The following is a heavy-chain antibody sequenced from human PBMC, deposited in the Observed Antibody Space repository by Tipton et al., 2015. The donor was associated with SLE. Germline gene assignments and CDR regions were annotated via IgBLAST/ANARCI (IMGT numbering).Heavy chain of an antibody. V-gene: IGHV5-51*01. CDR1: GYSFTSYW. D-gene: IGHD3-22*01. J-gene: IGHJ4*02. CDR2: IYPGDSDT. CDR3: ARLQISYYYDSSGPLGDY. Sequence: VQLVQSGAEVKKPGESLKISCKGSGYSFTSYWIGWVRQMPGKGLEWMGIIYPGDSDTRYSPSFQGQVTISADKSISTAYLQWSSLKASDTAMYYCARLQISYYYDSSGPLGDYWGQGTLVTVSS.